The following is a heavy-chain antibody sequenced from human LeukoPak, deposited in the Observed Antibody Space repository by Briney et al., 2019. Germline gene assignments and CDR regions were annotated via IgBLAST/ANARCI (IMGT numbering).Heavy chain of an antibody. V-gene: IGHV3-7*01. CDR1: GFSFSTFW. CDR2: ISQDGSQK. J-gene: IGHJ4*02. CDR3: VRDFSPRYSGYDWVY. D-gene: IGHD5-12*01. Sequence: PGGSLRLSCAASGFSFSTFWMSWVRQAPGKGLEWLAMISQDGSQKFYVDSVKGRFTISRDNAKNSLYLQMNSLRAEDTGVYYCVRDFSPRYSGYDWVYWGQGTVVTVSS.